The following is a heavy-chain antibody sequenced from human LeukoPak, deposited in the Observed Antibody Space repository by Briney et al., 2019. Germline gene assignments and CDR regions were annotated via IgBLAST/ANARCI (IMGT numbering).Heavy chain of an antibody. Sequence: PGGFLRLSCAASGFAFRAYHINWVRQAPGKGREWISYISTTGTTIHYADSVKGRFAISRDNAKSSLYLQMNSLRDEDTAVYYCARVWQDYSGVDYWGQGTLVTVSS. D-gene: IGHD2-21*01. CDR2: ISTTGTTI. V-gene: IGHV3-48*02. J-gene: IGHJ4*02. CDR3: ARVWQDYSGVDY. CDR1: GFAFRAYH.